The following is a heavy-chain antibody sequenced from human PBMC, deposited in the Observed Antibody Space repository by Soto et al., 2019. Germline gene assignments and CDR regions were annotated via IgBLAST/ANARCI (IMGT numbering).Heavy chain of an antibody. CDR1: GGTFSRFG. CDR2: IIPMLGTP. V-gene: IGHV1-69*11. CDR3: ARVVSIHDSAPHYYSYGMGV. Sequence: QVQLVQSGAAVKKPGSSVKVSCKTSGGTFSRFGISWVRQDRGQGLEWMGGIIPMLGTPNYAQKFQVRLKITADLTSNSARIESSSLRSVDTAVYFCARVVSIHDSAPHYYSYGMGVWGQGTAVTVSS. J-gene: IGHJ6*02. D-gene: IGHD5-18*01.